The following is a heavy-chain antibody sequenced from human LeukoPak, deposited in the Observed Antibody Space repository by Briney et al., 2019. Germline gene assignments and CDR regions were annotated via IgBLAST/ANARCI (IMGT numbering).Heavy chain of an antibody. D-gene: IGHD5-12*01. V-gene: IGHV3-30*02. J-gene: IGHJ3*02. Sequence: PGGSLRLSCAASGFTFSNYGFHCVRQAPGKGLEWVALIRDDGITTYYADSVKGRFIISRDDSKNTLSLQMNSLRAEDTAVYYCARGKASGGYSGYGLDAFDIWGQGTMVTVSS. CDR2: IRDDGITT. CDR1: GFTFSNYG. CDR3: ARGKASGGYSGYGLDAFDI.